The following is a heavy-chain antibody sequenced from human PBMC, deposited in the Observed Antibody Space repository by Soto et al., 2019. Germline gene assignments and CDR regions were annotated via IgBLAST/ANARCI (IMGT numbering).Heavy chain of an antibody. V-gene: IGHV5-10-1*03. CDR1: GYSFTSYW. D-gene: IGHD1-20*01. J-gene: IGHJ6*02. CDR3: ARLSPYNWNDHYYYGMDV. Sequence: EVQLVQSGAEVKKPGESLRISCKGSGYSFTSYWISWVRQMPGKGLEWMGRIDPSDSYTNYSPSFQGHVTISADKSISTAYLQWSSLKASDTAMYYCARLSPYNWNDHYYYGMDVWGQGTTVTVSS. CDR2: IDPSDSYT.